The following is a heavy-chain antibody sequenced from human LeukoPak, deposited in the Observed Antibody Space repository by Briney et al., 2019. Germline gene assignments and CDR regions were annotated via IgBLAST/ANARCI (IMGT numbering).Heavy chain of an antibody. CDR2: ISHSGTT. CDR1: GGSFSGFC. CDR3: ARGGLDTRRGGYFDY. V-gene: IGHV4-34*01. Sequence: KPSETLSLTCAVYGGSFSGFCWSWVRQPPGKGLEWIGEISHSGTTYFNPSLKSRVTVSVDTSKSQFSLRLDSMTAADTAVYYCARGGLDTRRGGYFDYWGQGILVTVSS. D-gene: IGHD5-18*01. J-gene: IGHJ4*02.